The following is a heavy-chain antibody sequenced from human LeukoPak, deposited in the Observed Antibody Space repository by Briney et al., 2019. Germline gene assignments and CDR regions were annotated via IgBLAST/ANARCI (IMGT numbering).Heavy chain of an antibody. CDR2: IYYSGST. D-gene: IGHD6-19*01. Sequence: PSETLSLTCTVSGGSISSSSYYWGWIRQPPGKGLEWIGSIYYSGSTYYNPSLKSRVTISVDTSKNQFSLRLSSVTAADTAVYYCARHRRAVAGRGFNWFDPWGQGTLVTVSS. CDR3: ARHRRAVAGRGFNWFDP. CDR1: GGSISSSSYY. V-gene: IGHV4-39*01. J-gene: IGHJ5*02.